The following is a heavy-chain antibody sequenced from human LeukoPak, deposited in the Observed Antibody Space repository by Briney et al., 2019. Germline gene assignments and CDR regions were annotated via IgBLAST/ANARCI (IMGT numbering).Heavy chain of an antibody. CDR2: INTNTGNP. D-gene: IGHD5-18*01. J-gene: IGHJ4*02. CDR3: ARATRIQLWKLRLDY. CDR1: GYTFTSYA. Sequence: GASVKVSCKASGYTFTSYAMNWVRQAPGQGLEWMGWINTNTGNPTYAQGFTGRFVFSLDTSVSTVYLQISSLKAEDTAVYYCARATRIQLWKLRLDYWGQGTLVTVSS. V-gene: IGHV7-4-1*02.